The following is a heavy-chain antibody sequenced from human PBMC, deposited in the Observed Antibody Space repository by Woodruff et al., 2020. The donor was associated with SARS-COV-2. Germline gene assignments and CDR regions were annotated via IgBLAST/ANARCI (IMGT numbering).Heavy chain of an antibody. CDR3: ARIEAMPYYMDV. V-gene: IGHV2-26*01. D-gene: IGHD2-2*01. CDR2: K. J-gene: IGHJ6*03. Sequence: KSYSTSLKSRLTISKDTSKSQVVLTMTNMDPVDTATYYCARIEAMPYYMDVWGKGTTVTVSS.